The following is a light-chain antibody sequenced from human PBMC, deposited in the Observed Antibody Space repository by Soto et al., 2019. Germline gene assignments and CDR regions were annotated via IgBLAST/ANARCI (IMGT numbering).Light chain of an antibody. V-gene: IGKV3-15*01. J-gene: IGKJ3*01. CDR1: QSVSSN. CDR2: DAS. CDR3: QQYNTWPLT. Sequence: ETVMTQSPATLSVSPGERPTLSCRASQSVSSNLAWYQQKPGQAPRLLIYDASTRATVIPARFSGSGSGTEFTLTISSQQSEDFAVYYCQQYNTWPLTFGPGTKVDIK.